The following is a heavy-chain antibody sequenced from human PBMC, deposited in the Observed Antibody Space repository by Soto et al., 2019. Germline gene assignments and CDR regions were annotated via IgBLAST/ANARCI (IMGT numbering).Heavy chain of an antibody. CDR1: GRSISSVNYY. CDR2: IYYSGST. CDR3: ARYGSGECNRGSCYSPFAY. V-gene: IGHV4-30-4*01. Sequence: QVQLQESGPGLVKPSQTLSLTCTVSGRSISSVNYYWSWIRQPPGKGLEWIGYIYYSGSTYYNPSLRSRVTLSVDTSKNQFSLKLSSVTAADTAVYYCARYGSGECNRGSCYSPFAYWGQGPLVTVSS. J-gene: IGHJ4*02. D-gene: IGHD2-15*01.